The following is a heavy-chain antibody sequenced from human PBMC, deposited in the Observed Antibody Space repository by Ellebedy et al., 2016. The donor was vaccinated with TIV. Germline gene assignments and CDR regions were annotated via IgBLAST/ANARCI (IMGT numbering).Heavy chain of an antibody. CDR1: GFTFDDYA. D-gene: IGHD5-24*01. CDR3: AKAEEMATILYWYFDL. V-gene: IGHV3-9*01. CDR2: ISWNSGSI. Sequence: PGGSLRLSCAASGFTFDDYAMHWVRQAPGKGLEWVSGISWNSGSIGYADSVKGRFTISRDNAKNSLYLQMNSLRAEDTALYYCAKAEEMATILYWYFDLWGRGTLVTVSS. J-gene: IGHJ2*01.